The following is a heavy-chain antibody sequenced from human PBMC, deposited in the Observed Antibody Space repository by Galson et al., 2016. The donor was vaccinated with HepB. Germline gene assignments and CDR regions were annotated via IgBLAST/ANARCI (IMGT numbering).Heavy chain of an antibody. J-gene: IGHJ6*02. V-gene: IGHV1-3*04. CDR3: ARLYDVLTGEGEYYYYGMDV. CDR2: INTVKGNT. CDR1: GYTFTPYG. D-gene: IGHD3-9*01. Sequence: SVKVSCKASGYTFTPYGIHWVRQAPGQRLQWMGWINTVKGNTKYSQRFRGRVTISRDTSATTAYMELSSLRSEDTTVYYCARLYDVLTGEGEYYYYGMDVWGQGTTVTVSS.